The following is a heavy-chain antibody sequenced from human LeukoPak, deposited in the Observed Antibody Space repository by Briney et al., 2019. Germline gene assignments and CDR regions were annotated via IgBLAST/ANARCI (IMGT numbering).Heavy chain of an antibody. CDR2: INYSGST. Sequence: PSETLSLTCTVSGASIRSYYWNWLRQPPGKGLEWIGYINYSGSTNFNPSLKSRVTISMDTSKHHFSLKLSSVTAADTAVYYCARDTRSYDSSGYYFFDFWGQGTLVTVSS. J-gene: IGHJ4*02. D-gene: IGHD3-22*01. V-gene: IGHV4-59*01. CDR1: GASIRSYY. CDR3: ARDTRSYDSSGYYFFDF.